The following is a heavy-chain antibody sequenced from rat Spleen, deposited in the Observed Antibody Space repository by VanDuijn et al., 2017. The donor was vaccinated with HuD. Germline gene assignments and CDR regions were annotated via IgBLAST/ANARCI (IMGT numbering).Heavy chain of an antibody. CDR1: GFTFNNYW. D-gene: IGHD1-4*01. J-gene: IGHJ2*01. CDR2: ITNAAGKV. Sequence: EVQLVESGGGLVQPGRSLKLSCVASGFTFNNYWMTWIRQAPGKGLEWVASITNAAGKVYYPDSVKGRLTIARDKEKSTLYLQMDSLRSEDTATYYCTTDPGGDYFDYWGQGVMVTVSS. V-gene: IGHV5-31*01. CDR3: TTDPGGDYFDY.